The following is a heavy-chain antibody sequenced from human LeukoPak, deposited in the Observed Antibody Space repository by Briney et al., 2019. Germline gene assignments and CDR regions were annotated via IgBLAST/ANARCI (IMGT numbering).Heavy chain of an antibody. J-gene: IGHJ5*02. D-gene: IGHD3-10*01. CDR1: GGSISSSSYY. CDR3: ASGSGSYYKSYNWFDP. Sequence: SETLSLTCTVSGGSISSSSYYWGWIRQPPGKGLEWIGSIYYSGSTYYNPSLKSRVTISVDKSKNQFSLKLSSVTAADTAVYYCASGSGSYYKSYNWFDPWGQGTLVTVSS. CDR2: IYYSGST. V-gene: IGHV4-39*07.